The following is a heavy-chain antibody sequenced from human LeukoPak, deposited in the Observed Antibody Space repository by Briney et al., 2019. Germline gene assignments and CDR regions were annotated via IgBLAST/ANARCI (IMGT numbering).Heavy chain of an antibody. D-gene: IGHD2-15*01. CDR2: ISSTGGTT. V-gene: IGHV3-23*01. J-gene: IGHJ6*03. CDR1: GFTFSYYW. Sequence: GGSLRLSCAASGFTFSYYWMSWVRQAPGKGLEWVSSISSTGGTTYYADSVKGRFTISRDNSKNTLYLQMNSLRAEDTAIYYCAKNGDRGAYCTGGTCYPYFYYYMDVWGKGTTVTI. CDR3: AKNGDRGAYCTGGTCYPYFYYYMDV.